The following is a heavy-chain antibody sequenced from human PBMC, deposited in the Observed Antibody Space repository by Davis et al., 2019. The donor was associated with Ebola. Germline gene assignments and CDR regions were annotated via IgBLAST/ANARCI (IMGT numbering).Heavy chain of an antibody. CDR1: GFTFSSYA. D-gene: IGHD4-17*01. V-gene: IGHV3-23*01. J-gene: IGHJ4*02. CDR2: ISGSGSST. Sequence: GGSLRLSCAASGFTFSSYAVSWVRQAPGKGLEWVSAISGSGSSTYYADSVKGRFTISRDNSKNTLYLQMNSLRAEDTAVYYCARVSSHGDPDYWGQGTLVTVSS. CDR3: ARVSSHGDPDY.